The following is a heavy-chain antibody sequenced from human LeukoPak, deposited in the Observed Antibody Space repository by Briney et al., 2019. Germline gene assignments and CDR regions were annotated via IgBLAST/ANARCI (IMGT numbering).Heavy chain of an antibody. J-gene: IGHJ4*02. CDR2: ISYDGSNK. CDR1: GFTFSSYA. Sequence: GGSPRLSCAASGFTFSSYAMHWVRQAPGKGLEWVAVISYDGSNKYYADSVKGRFTISRDNSKNTLYLQMNSLRAEDTAVYYCARHSLSYYDFWSGFDYWGQGTLVTVSS. V-gene: IGHV3-30-3*01. CDR3: ARHSLSYYDFWSGFDY. D-gene: IGHD3-3*01.